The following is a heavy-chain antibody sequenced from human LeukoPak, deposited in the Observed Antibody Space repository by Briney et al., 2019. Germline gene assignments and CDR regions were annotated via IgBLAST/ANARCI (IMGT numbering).Heavy chain of an antibody. J-gene: IGHJ4*02. D-gene: IGHD3-16*01. CDR1: GYSFTSYW. Sequence: GESLKISCKGSGYSFTSYWIGWVRQMPGKGLEWMGIIYPGDSDTRYSPSFQGQVTISADKSISTAYLQWSSLKASDTAMYYCARHPDMITFGGVPDYWGQGTLVTVSS. CDR2: IYPGDSDT. V-gene: IGHV5-51*01. CDR3: ARHPDMITFGGVPDY.